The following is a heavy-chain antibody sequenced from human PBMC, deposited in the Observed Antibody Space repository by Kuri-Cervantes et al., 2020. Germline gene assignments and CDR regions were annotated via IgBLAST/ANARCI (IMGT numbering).Heavy chain of an antibody. Sequence: GESLKISCAASGFTVSSNYMSWVRQAPGKGLEWVSAISGSGGSTYYADSVKGRFTISRGNSKNTLYLQMNSLRAEDTAVYYCAKSGDIVVVPAAPADYFDYWGQGTLVTVSS. CDR1: GFTVSSNY. V-gene: IGHV3-23*01. J-gene: IGHJ4*02. D-gene: IGHD2-2*01. CDR3: AKSGDIVVVPAAPADYFDY. CDR2: ISGSGGST.